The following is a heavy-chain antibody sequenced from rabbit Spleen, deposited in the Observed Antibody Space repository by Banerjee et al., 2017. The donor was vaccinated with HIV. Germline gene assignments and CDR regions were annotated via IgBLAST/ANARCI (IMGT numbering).Heavy chain of an antibody. J-gene: IGHJ4*01. D-gene: IGHD1-1*01. CDR2: INAATGKP. V-gene: IGHV1S45*01. CDR3: ARDLVAVIGWNFNL. CDR1: GFSFSDRDV. Sequence: QEQLEESGGGLVKPEGSLTLTCKASGFSFSDRDVMCWVRQAPGKGLEWIACINAATGKPVYATWASGRFTISRTSSTTVTLQMTSLTAADTATYFCARDLVAVIGWNFNLWGQGTLVTVS.